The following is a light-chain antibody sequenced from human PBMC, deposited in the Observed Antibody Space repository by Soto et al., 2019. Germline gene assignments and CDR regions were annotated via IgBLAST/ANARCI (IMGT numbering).Light chain of an antibody. J-gene: IGKJ4*01. CDR3: QQYNKWPIT. V-gene: IGKV3-15*01. CDR1: QSISSN. Sequence: EIVMTQSPGTLSVSPGEGATLSCRASQSISSNLAWFQQKPGQAPRLLIYGASTRATGIPARFSGSVSGTEFTLTISSLQSEDFAVYYCQQYNKWPITFGGGTKVEIK. CDR2: GAS.